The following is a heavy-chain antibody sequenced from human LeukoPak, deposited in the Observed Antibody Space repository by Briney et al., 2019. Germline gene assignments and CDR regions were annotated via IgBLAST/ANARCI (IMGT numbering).Heavy chain of an antibody. V-gene: IGHV1-46*01. D-gene: IGHD2-2*01. J-gene: IGHJ4*02. CDR2: INPSGGST. CDR1: GYTFTNYY. CDR3: ARYLFYYFDF. Sequence: ASVKVSCKASGYTFTNYYIHWVRQAPGQGLEWMGMINPSGGSTRFAQNFQGRVTMTRDTSTSTVYMELSSLRSEDTAVYYCARYLFYYFDFWGQRTLVTVSS.